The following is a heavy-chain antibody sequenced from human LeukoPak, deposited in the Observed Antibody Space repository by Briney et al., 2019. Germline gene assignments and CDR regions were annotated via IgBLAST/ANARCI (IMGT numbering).Heavy chain of an antibody. CDR3: ARGTGSIVVVPAAMFRGCYYFDY. V-gene: IGHV4-34*01. D-gene: IGHD2-2*01. J-gene: IGHJ4*02. CDR2: INHSGST. CDR1: GGSFSGYY. Sequence: SETLSLTCAVYGGSFSGYYWSWIRQPPGKGLEWIGEINHSGSTNYNPSLKSRVTISVDTSKNQFSLKLSSVTAADTAVYYCARGTGSIVVVPAAMFRGCYYFDYWGQGTLVTVSS.